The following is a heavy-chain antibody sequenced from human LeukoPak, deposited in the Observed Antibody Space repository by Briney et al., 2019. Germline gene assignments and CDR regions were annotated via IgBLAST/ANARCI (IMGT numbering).Heavy chain of an antibody. J-gene: IGHJ5*02. Sequence: SETLSLTCTVSGGSISSYYWSWIRQPPGKGLEWIGYVYYSGSTNYNPSLKSRVTISVDRSKNQFSLKLSSVTAADTAVYYCATGGYNWNPSWFDPWGQGTLVTVSS. CDR2: VYYSGST. CDR1: GGSISSYY. CDR3: ATGGYNWNPSWFDP. V-gene: IGHV4-59*12. D-gene: IGHD1-20*01.